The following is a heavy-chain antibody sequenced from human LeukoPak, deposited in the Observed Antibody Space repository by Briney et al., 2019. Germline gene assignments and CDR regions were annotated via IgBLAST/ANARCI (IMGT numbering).Heavy chain of an antibody. D-gene: IGHD3-10*01. CDR1: GGSISSYY. Sequence: KSSETLSLTCTVSGGSISSYYWSWIRQPPGEGLEWIGYIYYSGSTNYNPPLKSRVTISVDTSKNQFSLKLRSVTAADTAVYYCARGVWFGELWGQGTLVTVSS. J-gene: IGHJ4*02. V-gene: IGHV4-59*01. CDR3: ARGVWFGEL. CDR2: IYYSGST.